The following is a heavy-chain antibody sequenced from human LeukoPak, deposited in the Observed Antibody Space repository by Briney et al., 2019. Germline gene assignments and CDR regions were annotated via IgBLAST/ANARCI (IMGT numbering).Heavy chain of an antibody. CDR3: AKAAIVVVPASPYYN. CDR1: VFTYSRYA. Sequence: PGGSLRLSCAASVFTYSRYAMSWVRQAPGKGLEWVSAISGSGGSTYYADSVKGRFTISRDNSKNTLYLQMNSLRAEDTAVYYCAKAAIVVVPASPYYNWDQGTLVTVSS. CDR2: ISGSGGST. J-gene: IGHJ4*02. V-gene: IGHV3-23*01. D-gene: IGHD2-2*01.